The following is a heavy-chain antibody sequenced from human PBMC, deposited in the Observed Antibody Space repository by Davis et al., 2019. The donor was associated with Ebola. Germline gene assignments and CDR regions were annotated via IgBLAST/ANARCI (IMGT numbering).Heavy chain of an antibody. J-gene: IGHJ3*02. CDR3: ARGRLRYFDWSHNNDAFDI. Sequence: SETLSLTCAVSGGSISSSNWWSWVRQPPGKGLEWIGEIYHSGSTNYNPSLKSRVTISVDKSKNQFSLKLSSVTAADTAVYYCARGRLRYFDWSHNNDAFDIWGQGTMVTVSS. CDR1: GGSISSSNW. D-gene: IGHD3-9*01. CDR2: IYHSGST. V-gene: IGHV4-4*02.